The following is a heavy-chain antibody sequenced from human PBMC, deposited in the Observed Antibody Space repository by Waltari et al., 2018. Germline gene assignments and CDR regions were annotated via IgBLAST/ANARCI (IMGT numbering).Heavy chain of an antibody. CDR2: INPSDDTK. CDR1: GYTFTRHY. V-gene: IGHV1-46*01. D-gene: IGHD2-2*01. Sequence: QVQLVQSGAAVKEPGASVKVSCKASGYTFTRHYMHWVRQAPGQGLEWMGIINPSDDTKAYTQKFQGRVTMTRYTSTNTVYRELSSLRFEDTAVYDCARAASTDWSTTSCPGDYWGQGTLVTVSS. CDR3: ARAASTDWSTTSCPGDY. J-gene: IGHJ4*02.